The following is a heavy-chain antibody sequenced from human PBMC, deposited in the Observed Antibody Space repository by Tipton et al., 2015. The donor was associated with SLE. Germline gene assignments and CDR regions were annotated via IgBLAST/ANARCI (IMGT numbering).Heavy chain of an antibody. V-gene: IGHV3-33*01. Sequence: SLRLSCAASGFTFSSYGMHWVRQAPGKGLEWVAVIWYDGSNKYYADSVKGRFTISRDHSKNTLYLQMNSLRAEDTAVYYCAGQLFLDCYGMAVWGQGTTVTVSS. CDR3: AGQLFLDCYGMAV. CDR2: IWYDGSNK. CDR1: GFTFSSYG. J-gene: IGHJ6*02. D-gene: IGHD6-13*01.